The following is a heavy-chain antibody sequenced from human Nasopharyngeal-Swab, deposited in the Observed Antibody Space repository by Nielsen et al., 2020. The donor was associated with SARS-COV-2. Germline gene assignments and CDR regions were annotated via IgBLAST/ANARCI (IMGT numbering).Heavy chain of an antibody. J-gene: IGHJ4*02. Sequence: SVKVSCKASGYTFTSYGITWVRQAPGQGLEWVGWISAADGNTNYAQKLQGRVTMTTDTSASTVYMDLRSLTSDDTAMYYCALTPYCTTATCFYLDYWGQGALVTVSS. CDR2: ISAADGNT. CDR1: GYTFTSYG. V-gene: IGHV1-18*01. CDR3: ALTPYCTTATCFYLDY. D-gene: IGHD2-8*01.